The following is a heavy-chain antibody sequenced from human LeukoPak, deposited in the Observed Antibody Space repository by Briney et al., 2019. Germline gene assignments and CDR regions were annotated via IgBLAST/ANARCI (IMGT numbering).Heavy chain of an antibody. V-gene: IGHV3-7*01. D-gene: IGHD6-19*01. Sequence: PGGSLRLSCEASGFTFSSYWVSWVRQAPGKGLEWVANIKQDGSEQYYVDSVKGRFTISRDNAKNSLYLQMNSLRAEDTAVYYCARVGSSGWYKGGVDYWGQGTLVTVSS. J-gene: IGHJ4*02. CDR3: ARVGSSGWYKGGVDY. CDR2: IKQDGSEQ. CDR1: GFTFSSYW.